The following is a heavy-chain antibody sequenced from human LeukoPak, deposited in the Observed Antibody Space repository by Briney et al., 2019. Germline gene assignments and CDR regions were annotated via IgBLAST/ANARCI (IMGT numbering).Heavy chain of an antibody. Sequence: GGSLRLSCAASGFTFSSYGMHWVRQAPGKGLEWVAVISYDGSNIYYADSVKGRFTISRDNSKNTLYLQMSSLRAEDTAVYYCAKGGVLRYFDWEYNWFDPWGQGTLVTVSS. J-gene: IGHJ5*02. CDR3: AKGGVLRYFDWEYNWFDP. V-gene: IGHV3-30*19. CDR2: ISYDGSNI. D-gene: IGHD3-9*01. CDR1: GFTFSSYG.